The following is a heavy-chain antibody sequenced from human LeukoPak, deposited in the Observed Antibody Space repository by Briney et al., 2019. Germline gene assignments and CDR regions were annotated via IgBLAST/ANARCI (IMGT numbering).Heavy chain of an antibody. CDR2: IYYSGST. D-gene: IGHD1-26*01. V-gene: IGHV4-59*01. CDR3: AREGSGSYSYFDY. Sequence: PSETLSLTCTVSGGSISSYYWSWIRQPPGKGLEWIGYIYYSGSTNYNPSLKSRATISVDTSKNQFSLKLSSVTAADTAVYYCAREGSGSYSYFDYWGQGTLVTVSS. CDR1: GGSISSYY. J-gene: IGHJ4*02.